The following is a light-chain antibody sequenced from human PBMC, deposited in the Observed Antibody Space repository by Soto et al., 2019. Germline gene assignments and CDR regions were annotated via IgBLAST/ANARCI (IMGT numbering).Light chain of an antibody. CDR3: SSYTSSSTLV. V-gene: IGLV2-18*02. CDR1: SSDVGSYNR. CDR2: EVR. Sequence: QSALTQPPSVSGSPGPSVTISCTGTSSDVGSYNRVSWYQQPPGTAPKLMIYEVRNRPSGVPDRFSGSKSGNTASLTISGLQAEDDADYYCSSYTSSSTLVFGGGTQLTVL. J-gene: IGLJ2*01.